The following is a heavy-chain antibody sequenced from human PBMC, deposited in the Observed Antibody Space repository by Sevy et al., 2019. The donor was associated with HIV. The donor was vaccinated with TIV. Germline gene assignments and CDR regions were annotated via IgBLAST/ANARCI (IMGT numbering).Heavy chain of an antibody. CDR1: GVSISGYY. CDR2: IYYNGRT. CDR3: ARAYSEYYYGMDV. Sequence: SETLSLTCSVSGVSISGYYWSWIRQPPGKGVEWIGYIYYNGRTNYKPSLKSRVTISVDTSKNQFSLKVNSVTAADTAVYYCARAYSEYYYGMDVWGQGTTVTVSS. J-gene: IGHJ6*02. D-gene: IGHD4-4*01. V-gene: IGHV4-59*01.